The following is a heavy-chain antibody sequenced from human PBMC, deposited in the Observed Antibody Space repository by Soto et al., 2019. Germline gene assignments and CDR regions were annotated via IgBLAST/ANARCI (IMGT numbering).Heavy chain of an antibody. V-gene: IGHV4-31*03. CDR1: GGSISSGGYS. Sequence: PPETLSLTCTVSGGSISSGGYSWSWIRQHPGKGLEWIGYIYYSGRTYYNPSLKSRVTISVDTSKNQFSLKLSSVTAADTAVYYCARASGGYHAYWGQGTLVNVS. CDR2: IYYSGRT. J-gene: IGHJ4*02. D-gene: IGHD3-22*01. CDR3: ARASGGYHAY.